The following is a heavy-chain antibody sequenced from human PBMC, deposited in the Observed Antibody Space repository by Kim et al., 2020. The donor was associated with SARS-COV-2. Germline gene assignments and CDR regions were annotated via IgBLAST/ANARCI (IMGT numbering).Heavy chain of an antibody. CDR3: ARAVAGTVLGASWFDP. Sequence: SLKSRVTISVDTSKNQFSLKLSSVTAADTAVYYCARAVAGTVLGASWFDPWGQGTLVTVSS. V-gene: IGHV4-61*02. D-gene: IGHD6-19*01. J-gene: IGHJ5*02.